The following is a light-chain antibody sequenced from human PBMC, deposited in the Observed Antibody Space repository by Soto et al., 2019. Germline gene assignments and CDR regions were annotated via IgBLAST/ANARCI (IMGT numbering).Light chain of an antibody. J-gene: IGKJ1*01. Sequence: DIQLTQSPSSLSASLGDRVTISCRASQLINGYLNWYQQKPGKAPRLLIYTASNLQSGVPSRFIGTRSGTDFTLIISERQAEDFATYYCQQTDSPLRTFGQGTRVEIK. V-gene: IGKV1-39*01. CDR1: QLINGY. CDR2: TAS. CDR3: QQTDSPLRT.